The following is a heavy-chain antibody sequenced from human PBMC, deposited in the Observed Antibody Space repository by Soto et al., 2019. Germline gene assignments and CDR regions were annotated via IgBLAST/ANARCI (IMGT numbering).Heavy chain of an antibody. D-gene: IGHD3-9*01. CDR2: ISGSGGST. V-gene: IGHV3-23*01. J-gene: IGHJ4*02. CDR3: AKTQRYGGYFDCPEDY. Sequence: QPGGSLRLSCAASGFTFSSYAMSWVRQAPGKGLEWVSAISGSGGSTYYADSVKGRFTISRDNSKNTLYLQMNSLRAEDTAVYYCAKTQRYGGYFDCPEDYWGQGTLVTVSS. CDR1: GFTFSSYA.